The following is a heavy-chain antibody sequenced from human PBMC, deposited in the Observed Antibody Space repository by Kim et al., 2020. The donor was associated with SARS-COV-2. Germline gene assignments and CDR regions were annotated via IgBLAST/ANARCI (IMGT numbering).Heavy chain of an antibody. Sequence: ASVKVSCKASGYIFNNYAIHWVRQAPGQGLEWMAWIGPANGNTRSSQKFQGRVTITRDTSATTAYMDLYSLTSEDTAVYYCVRKGGPTTFDNWLHPWGQGTLVTVSS. J-gene: IGHJ5*02. CDR3: VRKGGPTTFDNWLHP. D-gene: IGHD1-26*01. CDR2: IGPANGNT. V-gene: IGHV1-3*01. CDR1: GYIFNNYA.